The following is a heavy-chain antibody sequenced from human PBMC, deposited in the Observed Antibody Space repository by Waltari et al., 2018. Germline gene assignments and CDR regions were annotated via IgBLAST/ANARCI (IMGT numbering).Heavy chain of an antibody. V-gene: IGHV3-48*03. D-gene: IGHD3-22*01. CDR3: AREKYYYDRAGLDY. CDR1: GFTFSSYE. CDR2: ISNSGSTI. Sequence: EVQLVESGGGLVQPGGSLRLSCVASGFTFSSYEMNWVRQAPGKGLEWVSHISNSGSTIYYADSVKGRFTISRDDAKNSLYLQMNSLRAEDTAVYYCAREKYYYDRAGLDYWGQGTLVIVSS. J-gene: IGHJ4*02.